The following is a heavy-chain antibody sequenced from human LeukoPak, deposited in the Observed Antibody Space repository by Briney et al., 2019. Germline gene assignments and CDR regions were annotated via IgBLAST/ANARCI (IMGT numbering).Heavy chain of an antibody. CDR3: ARDYGDTAIPGY. CDR1: GGTFSSYA. Sequence: ASVKVSCKASGGTFSSYAISWVRQAPGQGLEWMGGIIPIFGTANYAQKFQGRVTITADESTSTAYMELSSLRSGDTAVYYCARDYGDTAIPGYWGQRTLVTVSS. V-gene: IGHV1-69*13. J-gene: IGHJ4*02. CDR2: IIPIFGTA. D-gene: IGHD5-18*01.